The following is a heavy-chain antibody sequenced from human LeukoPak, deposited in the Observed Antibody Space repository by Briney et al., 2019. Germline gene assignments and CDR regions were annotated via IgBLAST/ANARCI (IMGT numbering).Heavy chain of an antibody. CDR3: AKEYSGYDFDC. CDR1: GFTLRTYA. CDR2: ISGSAGFT. Sequence: GGSLRLSCVASGFTLRTYAMSWVRQAPGKGLEWVSAISGSAGFTYYADAVRGRFTVSRDISANTVFLQMDSLRAGDTAVYYCAKEYSGYDFDCWGQGTLVTVSS. J-gene: IGHJ4*01. V-gene: IGHV3-23*01. D-gene: IGHD5-12*01.